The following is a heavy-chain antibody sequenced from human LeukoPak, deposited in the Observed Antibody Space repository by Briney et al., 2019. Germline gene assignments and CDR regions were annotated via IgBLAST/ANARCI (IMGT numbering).Heavy chain of an antibody. D-gene: IGHD3-3*01. Sequence: GESLKISCKGSGYSFTSYWIGWVRQMPGKGLEWMGIIYPGDSDTRYSPSFQGQVTISADKSISTAYLQWSSLKASDTAMYYCARGQAPGIFGVVIISNYFDYWGQGTLVTVSS. J-gene: IGHJ4*02. CDR1: GYSFTSYW. CDR2: IYPGDSDT. CDR3: ARGQAPGIFGVVIISNYFDY. V-gene: IGHV5-51*01.